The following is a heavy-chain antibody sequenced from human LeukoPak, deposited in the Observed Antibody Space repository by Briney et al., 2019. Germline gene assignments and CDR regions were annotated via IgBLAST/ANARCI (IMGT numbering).Heavy chain of an antibody. D-gene: IGHD6-19*01. CDR3: AKDISGWYNYYYGMDV. V-gene: IGHV3-9*01. Sequence: GRSLRLSCAASGFTFDDYAMHWVRQAPGKGLEWVSGISWNSGSIGYADSVKGRFTISRDNAKNSLYLQMNSLRAEDTALYYCAKDISGWYNYYYGMDVWGQGTTVTVSS. CDR2: ISWNSGSI. CDR1: GFTFDDYA. J-gene: IGHJ6*02.